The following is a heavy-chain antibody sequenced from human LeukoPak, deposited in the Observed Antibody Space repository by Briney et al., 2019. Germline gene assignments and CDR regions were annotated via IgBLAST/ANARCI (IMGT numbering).Heavy chain of an antibody. Sequence: GGSLRLSCTASGFTFSSYWMNWVRQAPGRGLEWVANIKQDGSEKYYVDSVKGRFTISRDNAKKSLYLQMNSLRAVDTAVYYCARETEMANLDYWGQGTLVTVSS. D-gene: IGHD5-24*01. CDR1: GFTFSSYW. V-gene: IGHV3-7*04. CDR3: ARETEMANLDY. J-gene: IGHJ4*02. CDR2: IKQDGSEK.